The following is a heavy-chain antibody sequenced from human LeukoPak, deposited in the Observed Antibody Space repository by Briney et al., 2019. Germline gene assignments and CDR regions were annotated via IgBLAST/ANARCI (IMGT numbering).Heavy chain of an antibody. J-gene: IGHJ4*02. D-gene: IGHD3-16*01. CDR2: IRGCSRNI. CDR1: GFTFSSYS. V-gene: IGHV3-48*01. CDR3: ARGGLGPWLGEDY. Sequence: RGSLRLSCAASGFTFSSYSMNWVRQPPGKGLEWVSYIRGCSRNIYYADSVKGRFTISRDNAKNSLYLQMNSLRAEDTAVYYCARGGLGPWLGEDYWGQGTLVTVSS.